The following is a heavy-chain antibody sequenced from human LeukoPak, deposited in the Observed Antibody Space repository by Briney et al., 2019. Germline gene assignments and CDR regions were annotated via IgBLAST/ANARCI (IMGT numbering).Heavy chain of an antibody. D-gene: IGHD6-13*01. Sequence: SETLSLTCTVSGGSISSSSYYWGWIRQPPGKGLEWIGGIYYSGSTYYNPSLKSRVTISVDTSKNQFSLKLSSVTAADTAVYYCARARIAPLGSFDYWGQGTLATVSS. CDR3: ARARIAPLGSFDY. J-gene: IGHJ4*02. CDR1: GGSISSSSYY. V-gene: IGHV4-39*01. CDR2: IYYSGST.